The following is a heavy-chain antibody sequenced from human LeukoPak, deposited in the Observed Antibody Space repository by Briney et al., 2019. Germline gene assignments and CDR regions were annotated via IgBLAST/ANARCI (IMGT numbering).Heavy chain of an antibody. J-gene: IGHJ3*02. CDR1: GYTFTSYG. Sequence: ASVKVSCKASGYTFTSYGISWVRQAPGQGLEWMGWISAYNGNTNYAQKLRGRVTMTTDTSTSTAYMELRSLRSDDTAVYYCARVRSGSYYGDEAFDIWGQGTMVTVSS. CDR3: ARVRSGSYYGDEAFDI. D-gene: IGHD1-26*01. V-gene: IGHV1-18*01. CDR2: ISAYNGNT.